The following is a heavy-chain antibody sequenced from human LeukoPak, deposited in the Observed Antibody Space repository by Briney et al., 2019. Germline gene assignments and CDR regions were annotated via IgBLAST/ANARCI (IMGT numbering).Heavy chain of an antibody. CDR1: GFTFDDYA. J-gene: IGHJ3*02. V-gene: IGHV3-43*02. CDR2: ISGDAGST. CDR3: AKDIGYCSSTSCSMFDDAFDI. Sequence: PGGSLGLSCAASGFTFDDYAMHWVRQAPGTGLEWVSLISGDAGSTYYADSVRGRFTISRDNSKNSLYLQMNSLRTEDTALYYCAKDIGYCSSTSCSMFDDAFDIWGQGTMVTVSS. D-gene: IGHD2-2*03.